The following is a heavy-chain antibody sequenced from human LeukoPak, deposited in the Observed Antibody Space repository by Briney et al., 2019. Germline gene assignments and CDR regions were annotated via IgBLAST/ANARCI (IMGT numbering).Heavy chain of an antibody. CDR1: GFTFSSYS. CDR3: ARGSLQLWFDY. V-gene: IGHV3-48*04. CDR2: ISSSSSTI. D-gene: IGHD5-18*01. Sequence: GGSLRLSGAASGFTFSSYSMNWVGQAPGRGRGGVSYISSSSSTIYYADSVKGRFTISRDNAKNSLYLQMNSLRAEDTAVYYCARGSLQLWFDYWGQGTLVTVSS. J-gene: IGHJ4*02.